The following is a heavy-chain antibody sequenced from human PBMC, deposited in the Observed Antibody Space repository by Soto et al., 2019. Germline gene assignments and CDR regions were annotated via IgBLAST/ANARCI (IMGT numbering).Heavy chain of an antibody. CDR2: ITTSSADI. Sequence: EVQLVESGGGLVKPGGSLRLSCAASGFTFNTYDMNWVRQAPGKGLEWVASITTSSADIYYADSLKGRITISRDNAKNSRFLQLNTLRAEYTAVYYGVRSGTARLLRHSWFDTWGQGTLVTVSS. V-gene: IGHV3-21*01. J-gene: IGHJ5*02. CDR1: GFTFNTYD. CDR3: VRSGTARLLRHSWFDT. D-gene: IGHD2-21*01.